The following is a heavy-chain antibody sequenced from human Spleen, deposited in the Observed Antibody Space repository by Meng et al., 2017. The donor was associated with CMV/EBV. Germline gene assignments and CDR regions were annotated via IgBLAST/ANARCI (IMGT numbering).Heavy chain of an antibody. CDR3: AKKYDFWWFDP. J-gene: IGHJ5*02. Sequence: SETLSLTCTVSGDSMRSSYWTWIRQPPGKGLEWIGCVYSTTGYTAYNPSLKSRVTMSIDTSKKQFSLKLRSLTAADTAVYYCAKKYDFWWFDPWGRGTLVTVSS. V-gene: IGHV4-4*07. D-gene: IGHD3-3*01. CDR2: VYSTTGYT. CDR1: GDSMRSSY.